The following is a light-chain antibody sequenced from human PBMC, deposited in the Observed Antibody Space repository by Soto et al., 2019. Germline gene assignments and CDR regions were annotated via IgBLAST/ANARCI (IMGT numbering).Light chain of an antibody. Sequence: QSALTQPASVSGSPGQSITISCTGTSSDVGGYNYVSWYQQHPGKAPKLMIYDVSNRPSGVSNRFSGSKSGNTAYLAISGLQAEDEADYYCSSYTSSSTYVVFGGGTTLTVL. V-gene: IGLV2-14*01. CDR1: SSDVGGYNY. CDR3: SSYTSSSTYVV. J-gene: IGLJ2*01. CDR2: DVS.